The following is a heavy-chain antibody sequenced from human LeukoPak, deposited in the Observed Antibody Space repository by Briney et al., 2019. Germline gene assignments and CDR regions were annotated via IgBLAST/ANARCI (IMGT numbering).Heavy chain of an antibody. CDR1: GYIFRNYG. CDR3: ARWGLVAPGMYYYYYMDV. CDR2: INAWNGDT. J-gene: IGHJ6*03. Sequence: ASVTVSFKASGYIFRNYGISWVRQAPGQGLEWMGWINAWNGDTHYAQEFQGRATMTTETSTSTAYVELRSLRSDDTAVYYGARWGLVAPGMYYYYYMDVWGKGTTVTVS. D-gene: IGHD2-2*01. V-gene: IGHV1-18*01.